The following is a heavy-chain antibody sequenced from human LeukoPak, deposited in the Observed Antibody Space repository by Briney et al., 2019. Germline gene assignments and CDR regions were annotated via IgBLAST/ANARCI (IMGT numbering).Heavy chain of an antibody. D-gene: IGHD2-21*01. CDR2: MYSDGST. CDR3: ARDPSY. V-gene: IGHV3-66*01. CDR1: GFTVSSNY. Sequence: GGSLRLSCVISGFTVSSNYMSWVRQAPGKGLEWVSIMYSDGSTYYADSVKGRFTISRDNSKNTLYFQMSSLRVEDTAVCYCARDPSYWGQGTLVTVSS. J-gene: IGHJ4*02.